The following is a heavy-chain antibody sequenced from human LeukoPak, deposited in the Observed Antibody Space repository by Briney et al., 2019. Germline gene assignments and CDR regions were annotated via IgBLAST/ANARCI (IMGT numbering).Heavy chain of an antibody. V-gene: IGHV3-20*04. CDR2: INWNGGST. D-gene: IGHD3-10*01. Sequence: GGSLRLSCAASGFTFDDYGMSWVRQAPGKGLGWVSGINWNGGSTGYADSVKGRFTISRDNAKNSLYLQMNSLRAEDTALYYCARESNYYGSGSYYKVGDFDYWGQGTLLTVSS. J-gene: IGHJ4*02. CDR1: GFTFDDYG. CDR3: ARESNYYGSGSYYKVGDFDY.